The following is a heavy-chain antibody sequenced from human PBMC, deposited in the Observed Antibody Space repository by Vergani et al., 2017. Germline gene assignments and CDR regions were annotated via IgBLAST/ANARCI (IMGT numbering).Heavy chain of an antibody. V-gene: IGHV1-3*01. J-gene: IGHJ5*02. D-gene: IGHD3-16*01. CDR2: INAGNGNT. Sequence: QVQLVQSGAEVKKPGASVKVSCKASGYTFSGYAVHWVRQAPGQRLEWMGWINAGNGNTKYSQKLQGRVTITRDTSANTVYMELTSLRSEDTAVYYCARGVTYQVYPYNWFDPWGQGTLVTVSS. CDR1: GYTFSGYA. CDR3: ARGVTYQVYPYNWFDP.